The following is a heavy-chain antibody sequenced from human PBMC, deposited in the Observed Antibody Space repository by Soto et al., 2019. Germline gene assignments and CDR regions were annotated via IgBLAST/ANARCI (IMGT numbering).Heavy chain of an antibody. Sequence: EVQVLESGGGVVPPGESLRLSCEGSGFTFGDYALTWIRQAPGKGLEWVSTTRSNGEYTYYGDSAKGCFTVSRDNSKNTIYLEMTSLRAEDTAIYSCAKDARSVAVSAARVYGMDVWGQGTTVTVSS. CDR2: TRSNGEYT. CDR1: GFTFGDYA. D-gene: IGHD2-2*01. CDR3: AKDARSVAVSAARVYGMDV. J-gene: IGHJ6*02. V-gene: IGHV3-23*01.